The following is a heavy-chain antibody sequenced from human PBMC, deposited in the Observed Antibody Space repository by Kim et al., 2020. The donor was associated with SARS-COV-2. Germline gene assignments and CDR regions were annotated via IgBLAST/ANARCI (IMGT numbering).Heavy chain of an antibody. D-gene: IGHD1-26*01. J-gene: IGHJ6*02. V-gene: IGHV3-53*01. CDR1: GFTVSSNY. CDR2: IYSGGRT. CDR3: ARAEVGWESGMDV. Sequence: GGSLRLSCAASGFTVSSNYMSWVRQAPGKGLEWVSVIYSGGRTYYADSVNGRFTISRDNSKNTLYLQMNSLRAEDTAVYYCARAEVGWESGMDVWGQGTTVTVSS.